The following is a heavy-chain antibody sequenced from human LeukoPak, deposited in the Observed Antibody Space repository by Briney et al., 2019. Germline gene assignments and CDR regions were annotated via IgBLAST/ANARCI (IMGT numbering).Heavy chain of an antibody. CDR1: GGSISSYY. CDR3: ARAGTTGRPTGWFDP. J-gene: IGHJ5*02. Sequence: SETLSLTCTVSGGSISSYYWGWIRQPPGKGLEWIGYIYYSGSTNCNPSLKSRVTISVDTSKSQFSLKLSSVTAADTAVYYCARAGTTGRPTGWFDPWGQGTLVTVSS. CDR2: IYYSGST. V-gene: IGHV4-59*01. D-gene: IGHD1-1*01.